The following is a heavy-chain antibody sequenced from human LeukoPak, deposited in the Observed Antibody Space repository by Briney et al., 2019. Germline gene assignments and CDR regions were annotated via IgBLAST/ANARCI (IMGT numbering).Heavy chain of an antibody. CDR2: INHSGST. V-gene: IGHV4-34*01. J-gene: IGHJ4*02. D-gene: IGHD5-18*01. CDR1: GGSFSGYY. CDR3: ARDSRGYSYE. Sequence: SETLSLTCAVYGGSFSGYYWIWIRQPPGKGLEWIGEINHSGSTNYNPSLKSRVTISVDTSKNQFSLKLSSVTAADTAVYYCARDSRGYSYEWGQGTLVTVSS.